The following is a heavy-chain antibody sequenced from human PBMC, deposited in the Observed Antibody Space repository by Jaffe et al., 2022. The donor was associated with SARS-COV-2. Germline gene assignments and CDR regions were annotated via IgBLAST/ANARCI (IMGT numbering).Heavy chain of an antibody. Sequence: QVQLQESGPGLVKPSETLSLICTVSGGSMSSYYWSWIRQPPGKGLEWIGYIFYSGSTKYSPSLKSRVTISIDTSMNQFSLRLSSVTAADTAVYYCARHGYSVAGNWYFDLWGRGTLVTVSS. D-gene: IGHD6-19*01. CDR1: GGSMSSYY. CDR3: ARHGYSVAGNWYFDL. V-gene: IGHV4-59*08. CDR2: IFYSGST. J-gene: IGHJ2*01.